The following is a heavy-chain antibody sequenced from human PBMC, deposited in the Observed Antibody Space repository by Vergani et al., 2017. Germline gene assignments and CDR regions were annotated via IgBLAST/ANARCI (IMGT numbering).Heavy chain of an antibody. CDR2: IKQDGSEK. CDR1: GFTFSSYW. Sequence: EVQLVESGGGLVQPGGSLRLSCAASGFTFSSYWMSWVRQAPGKGLEWVANIKQDGSEKYYVDSVKGRFTISRDNAKNSLYLQMNSLGAEDTAVYYCVTGGSXFFYWGQGTLVTVSS. J-gene: IGHJ4*02. CDR3: VTGGSXFFY. D-gene: IGHD1-26*01. V-gene: IGHV3-7*03.